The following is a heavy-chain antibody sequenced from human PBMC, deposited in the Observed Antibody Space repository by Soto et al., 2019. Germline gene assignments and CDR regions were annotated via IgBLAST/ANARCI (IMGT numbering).Heavy chain of an antibody. CDR1: GFIFTSYW. CDR3: VRPTGSRAN. V-gene: IGHV3-7*01. D-gene: IGHD6-25*01. CDR2: IKHDRTEI. J-gene: IGHJ4*02. Sequence: EVQLVESGGGLVQPGGSLRLSCAASGFIFTSYWMSWVRQAPGKGLEWVATIKHDRTEIFYVDSVKGRFSISRDNAKNSLYLQMSSLRADDTAVYYCVRPTGSRANWGQGTLVTVSS.